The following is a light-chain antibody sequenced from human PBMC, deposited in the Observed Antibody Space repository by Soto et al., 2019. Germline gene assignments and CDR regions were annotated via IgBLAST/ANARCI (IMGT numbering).Light chain of an antibody. J-gene: IGKJ1*01. Sequence: EIGLRQSPATLSLTQGERSTLSCRASQSVSSYLAWYQQKPGQAPRLLIYDASNRATGIPARFSGSGSGTDFTLTISSLQSEDFAVYYCQQYNNWPPETFGQGTKVDIK. CDR3: QQYNNWPPET. CDR2: DAS. V-gene: IGKV3-11*01. CDR1: QSVSSY.